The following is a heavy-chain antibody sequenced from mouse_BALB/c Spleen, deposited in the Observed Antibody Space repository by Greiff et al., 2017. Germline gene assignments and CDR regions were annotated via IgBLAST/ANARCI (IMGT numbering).Heavy chain of an antibody. CDR1: GFSLTSYG. J-gene: IGHJ4*01. CDR3: ARRGYYYGSSSYYYAMDY. CDR2: IWSGGST. V-gene: IGHV2-2*02. Sequence: VQLQESGPGLVQPSQSLSITCTVSGFSLTSYGVHWVRQSPGKGLEWLGVIWSGGSTDYNAAFISRLSISKDNSKSQVFFKMNSLQANDTAIYYCARRGYYYGSSSYYYAMDYWGQGTSVTVSS. D-gene: IGHD1-1*01.